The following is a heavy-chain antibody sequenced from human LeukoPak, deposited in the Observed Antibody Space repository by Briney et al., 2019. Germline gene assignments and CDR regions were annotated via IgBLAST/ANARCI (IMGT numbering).Heavy chain of an antibody. J-gene: IGHJ4*02. D-gene: IGHD1-26*01. Sequence: ASVKVSCKASGYTFTYHYIHLVRQAPGQGLEWMGMINPNNGNTNYAQKFQGRVTMTRDTSTSTVYMELSSLGSEDTAVYYCARESDSGKDFDCWGQGTLVTVSS. CDR3: ARESDSGKDFDC. V-gene: IGHV1-46*01. CDR1: GYTFTYHY. CDR2: INPNNGNT.